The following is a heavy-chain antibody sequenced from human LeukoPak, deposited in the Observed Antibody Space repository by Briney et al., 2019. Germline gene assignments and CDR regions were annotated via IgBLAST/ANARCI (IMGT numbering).Heavy chain of an antibody. D-gene: IGHD3-10*01. CDR2: IYYGGST. CDR1: GGSISSSPYY. V-gene: IGHV4-39*01. J-gene: IGHJ4*02. CDR3: ARRGPSGRSLDY. Sequence: SETLSLTCTVSGGSISSSPYYWGWIRQPPGKGLEWIGNIYYGGSTYYNPSLKTRVAISVDTSKNQFSLKLSSVTAADTAVYYCARRGPSGRSLDYWGQGTLVTVSS.